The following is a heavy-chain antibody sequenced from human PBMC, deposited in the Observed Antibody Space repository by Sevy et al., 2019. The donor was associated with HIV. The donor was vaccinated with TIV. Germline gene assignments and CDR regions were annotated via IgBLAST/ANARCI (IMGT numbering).Heavy chain of an antibody. CDR3: ARESIGAVGDFDY. CDR1: GGAISNYF. V-gene: IGHV4-59*01. J-gene: IGHJ4*02. CDR2: IYYSGST. D-gene: IGHD6-13*01. Sequence: SETLSLTCTVSGGAISNYFWSWIRQPPGKGLEWIGYIYYSGSTNYNPSLKSRVTISVDTSKNQFSLKLSSVTAADTAVYYCARESIGAVGDFDYWGQGTLVTVSS.